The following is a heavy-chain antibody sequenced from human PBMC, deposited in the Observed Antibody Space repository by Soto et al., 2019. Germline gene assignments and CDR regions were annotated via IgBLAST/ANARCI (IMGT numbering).Heavy chain of an antibody. Sequence: SETLSLTCTVSGGSISSGDYYWSWIRQPPGKGLEWIGYIYYSGSTYYNPSLKSRVTMSLDTSKKQFSLKLSSVTAADTAVYFCARDSLYSGSLDYWGRGTLVTVSS. CDR3: ARDSLYSGSLDY. J-gene: IGHJ4*02. V-gene: IGHV4-30-4*01. D-gene: IGHD1-26*01. CDR1: GGSISSGDYY. CDR2: IYYSGST.